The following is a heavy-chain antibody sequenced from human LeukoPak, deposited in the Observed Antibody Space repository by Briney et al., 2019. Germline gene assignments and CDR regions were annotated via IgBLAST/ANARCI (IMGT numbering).Heavy chain of an antibody. CDR3: VRVDGGY. D-gene: IGHD3-16*01. V-gene: IGHV3-30-3*01. CDR1: GFTFSSYA. CDR2: ISYDGNNE. J-gene: IGHJ4*02. Sequence: QSGGSLRLSCAASGFTFSSYAMHWVRQAPGKGLEWVAVISYDGNNEYYADSVKGRFTISRDNSKNTLYLQMNSLRTEDTAVYYCVRVDGGYWGQGTLVTVSS.